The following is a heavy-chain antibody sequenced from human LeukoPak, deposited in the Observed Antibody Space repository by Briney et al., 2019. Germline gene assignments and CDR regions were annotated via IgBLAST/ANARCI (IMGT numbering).Heavy chain of an antibody. D-gene: IGHD3-9*01. J-gene: IGHJ5*02. CDR3: ARGSGDFDWLYHWFDP. CDR1: GGSISSYY. Sequence: PSETLSLTCTVSGGSISSYYWSWIRQPPGKGLEWIGYIYYSGSTNYNPSLKSRVTISVDTSKNQFSLKLSSVTAADTAVYYCARGSGDFDWLYHWFDPWGQGTLVTVSS. CDR2: IYYSGST. V-gene: IGHV4-59*01.